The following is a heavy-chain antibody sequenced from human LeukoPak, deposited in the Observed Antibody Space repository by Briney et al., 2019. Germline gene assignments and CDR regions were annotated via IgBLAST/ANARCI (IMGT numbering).Heavy chain of an antibody. V-gene: IGHV3-9*01. D-gene: IGHD1-26*01. CDR2: ISYNSGNI. CDR1: GFTFDDYA. Sequence: PGGSLRLSCAASGFTFDDYAMHWVRQAPGKGLEWVSGISYNSGNIDYADSVKGRFTISRDNAKNLVYLQLNSLRVEDTAVYYCARDKVVGASRFEYWGQGTQVMVSS. J-gene: IGHJ4*02. CDR3: ARDKVVGASRFEY.